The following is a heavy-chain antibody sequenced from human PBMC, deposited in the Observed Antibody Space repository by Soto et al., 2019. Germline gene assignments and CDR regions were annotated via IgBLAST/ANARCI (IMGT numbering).Heavy chain of an antibody. CDR1: GFTFSSYW. J-gene: IGHJ6*03. V-gene: IGHV3-74*01. CDR3: ARVAPHVVPAAIFYAETPSYYYYYYMDV. Sequence: PGGSLRLSCEASGFTFSSYWMDWFRQAPGKGLVWVSRINSDGSSTSYADSVKGRFTISRDNAKNTLYLQMNSLRAEDTAVYYCARVAPHVVPAAIFYAETPSYYYYYYMDVWGKGTTVTVSS. CDR2: INSDGSST. D-gene: IGHD2-2*01.